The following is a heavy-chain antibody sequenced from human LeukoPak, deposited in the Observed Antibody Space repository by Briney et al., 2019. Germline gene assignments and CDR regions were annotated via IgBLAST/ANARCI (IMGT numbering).Heavy chain of an antibody. D-gene: IGHD3-22*01. CDR1: GGSFSSYY. CDR3: ARRYYYDSSGYWSEGAFDI. J-gene: IGHJ3*02. CDR2: IYYSGST. Sequence: SETLSLTCTVSGGSFSSYYWSWIRQPPGKGLEWIGYIYYSGSTNYNPSLKSRVTISVDTSKNQFSLKLSSVTAADTAVYYCARRYYYDSSGYWSEGAFDIWGQGTMVTVSS. V-gene: IGHV4-59*08.